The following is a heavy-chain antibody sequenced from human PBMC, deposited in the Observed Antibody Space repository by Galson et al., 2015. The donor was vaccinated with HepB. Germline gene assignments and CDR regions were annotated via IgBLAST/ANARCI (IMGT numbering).Heavy chain of an antibody. V-gene: IGHV5-10-1*01. CDR3: ARLPYGMVACQLDY. CDR2: IDPRDSYT. Sequence: QSGAEVKKPGESLRISCKGAGYSFTSYWISWVRQMPGKGLEWMGRIDPRDSYTNYSPSFQGHVTISADKSISTAYLQWSSLKDSDTAMYDCARLPYGMVACQLDYWGQGTLVTVSS. CDR1: GYSFTSYW. D-gene: IGHD1-26*01. J-gene: IGHJ4*02.